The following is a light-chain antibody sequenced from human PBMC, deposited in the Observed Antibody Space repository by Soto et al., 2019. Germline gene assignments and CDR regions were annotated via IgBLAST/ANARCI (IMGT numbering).Light chain of an antibody. Sequence: QSVLTQPPSASGTPGQRITISCSGSSSNIGSNTVNWYQQLPVTAPKLLIYSNNQRPSGVPDRFSGSKSGTSASLAISGLQSEDEADYYCAAWDDSLNGHYVFGTGTKLTVL. CDR2: SNN. J-gene: IGLJ1*01. CDR3: AAWDDSLNGHYV. CDR1: SSNIGSNT. V-gene: IGLV1-44*01.